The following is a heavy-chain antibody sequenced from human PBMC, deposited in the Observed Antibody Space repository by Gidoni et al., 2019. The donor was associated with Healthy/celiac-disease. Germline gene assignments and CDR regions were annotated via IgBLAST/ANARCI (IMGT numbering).Heavy chain of an antibody. CDR3: ARDQDYYDSSGYYPI. J-gene: IGHJ3*02. CDR2: IYYSGST. D-gene: IGHD3-22*01. Sequence: QVQLQESGPGLVKPSETLSLTCTVSGGSISSYYWSWIRQPPGKGLEWIGYIYYSGSTNYNPSLKSRVTISVDTSKNQFSLKLSSVTAADTAVYYCARDQDYYDSSGYYPIWGQGTMVTVSS. V-gene: IGHV4-59*01. CDR1: GGSISSYY.